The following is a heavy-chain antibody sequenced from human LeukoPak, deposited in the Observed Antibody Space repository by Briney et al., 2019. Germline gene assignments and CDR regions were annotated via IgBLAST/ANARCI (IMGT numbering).Heavy chain of an antibody. CDR3: ARGQKYCSSTSCFLHWYDP. D-gene: IGHD2-2*01. Sequence: GGSLRLSCAASGFTFSSYSMNWVRQAPGKGLEWVSSISSSSSYIYYADSVKGRFTISRDNAKNSLYLQMNSLRAEDTAAYYCARGQKYCSSTSCFLHWYDPWGQGTLVTVSS. J-gene: IGHJ5*02. CDR2: ISSSSSYI. CDR1: GFTFSSYS. V-gene: IGHV3-21*01.